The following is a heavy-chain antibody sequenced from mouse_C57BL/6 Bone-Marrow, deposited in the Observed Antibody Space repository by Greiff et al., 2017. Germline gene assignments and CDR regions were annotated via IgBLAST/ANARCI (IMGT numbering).Heavy chain of an antibody. Sequence: QVTLKVSGPGILQPSQTLILTCSFSGFSLSTFGMGVGWIRQPSGKGLEWLAHIWWDDDKYYKPALKSRLIISKDTSKNQVFLQIANVENADTATYYGARTYSNYVWVDYWDQGTTLTVSS. CDR2: IWWDDDK. D-gene: IGHD2-5*01. J-gene: IGHJ2*01. CDR1: GFSLSTFGMG. V-gene: IGHV8-8*01. CDR3: ARTYSNYVWVDY.